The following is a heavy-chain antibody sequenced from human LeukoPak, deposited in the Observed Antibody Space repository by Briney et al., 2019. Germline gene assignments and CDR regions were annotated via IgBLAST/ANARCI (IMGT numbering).Heavy chain of an antibody. D-gene: IGHD6-13*01. CDR1: GFTFSSYA. CDR3: VRLTAAGRRTDFDY. J-gene: IGHJ4*02. Sequence: GGPLRLSCAASGFTFSSYAMHWVRQAPGKGLEWVAAISYDGSNRYYADSVKGRFTISRDNSKNTLYLQMNSLRTEDTAVYYCVRLTAAGRRTDFDYWGQGTLVTVSS. CDR2: ISYDGSNR. V-gene: IGHV3-30*04.